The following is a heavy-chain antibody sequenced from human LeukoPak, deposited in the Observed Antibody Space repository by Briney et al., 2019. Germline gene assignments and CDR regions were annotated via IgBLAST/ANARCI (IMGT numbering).Heavy chain of an antibody. CDR1: GFTFTSYW. D-gene: IGHD6-13*01. CDR2: IRASGGST. J-gene: IGHJ4*02. CDR3: AKTRPLDSSSWSHGDY. V-gene: IGHV3-23*01. Sequence: PGGSLRLSCVASGFTFTSYWMHWVRQAPGKGLVWVSRIRASGGSTYYGDSVKGRFTISRDNSKNTLYLQMNSLRAEDTAVYYCAKTRPLDSSSWSHGDYWGQGTLVTVSS.